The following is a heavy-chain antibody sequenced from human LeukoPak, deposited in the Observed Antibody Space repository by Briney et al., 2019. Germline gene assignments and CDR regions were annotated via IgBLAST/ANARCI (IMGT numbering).Heavy chain of an antibody. CDR2: IYTNGRT. CDR1: GGSISSGSYY. CDR3: ARHRSKWLQSSFDY. V-gene: IGHV4-61*02. Sequence: PSETLSLTCTVSGGSISSGSYYWSWIRQPAGKGLEWIGRIYTNGRTNYNPSLKSRVTISVDTSKNQFSLKLNSVTAADTAVYYCARHRSKWLQSSFDYWGQGTLVTVSS. D-gene: IGHD5-24*01. J-gene: IGHJ4*02.